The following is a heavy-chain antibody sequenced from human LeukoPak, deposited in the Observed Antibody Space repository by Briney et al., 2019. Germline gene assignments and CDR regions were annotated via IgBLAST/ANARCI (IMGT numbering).Heavy chain of an antibody. J-gene: IGHJ3*02. CDR3: ARRQYYYDSSGYPCDAFDI. CDR2: INPNSGNT. Sequence: ASVKVSCKASGYTFTGYYMHWVRQAPGQGLEWMGWINPNSGNTGYAQKFQGRVTITRNTSISTAYMELSSLRSEDTAVYYCARRQYYYDSSGYPCDAFDIWGQGTMVTVSS. V-gene: IGHV1-8*03. D-gene: IGHD3-22*01. CDR1: GYTFTGYY.